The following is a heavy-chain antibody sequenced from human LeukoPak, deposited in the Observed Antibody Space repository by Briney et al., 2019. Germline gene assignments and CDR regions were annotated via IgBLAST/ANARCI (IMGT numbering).Heavy chain of an antibody. CDR1: GFTFSSYA. CDR3: AKGDSSSWGVFDY. CDR2: ISGGGGST. D-gene: IGHD6-13*01. V-gene: IGHV3-23*01. Sequence: AGGSLRLSCAASGFTFSSYAMSWVRQAPGKGLEWVSTISGGGGSTSHADSVRGRFTISRDNSKNTLYLQMNSLRAEDTAIYYCAKGDSSSWGVFDYWGQGTLVTVSS. J-gene: IGHJ4*02.